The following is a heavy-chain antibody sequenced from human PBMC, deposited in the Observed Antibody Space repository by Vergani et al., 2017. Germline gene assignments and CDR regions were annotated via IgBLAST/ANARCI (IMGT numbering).Heavy chain of an antibody. V-gene: IGHV1-24*01. CDR1: GYTLTELS. J-gene: IGHJ4*02. CDR3: ATVGWFGGVIVTSFDY. CDR2: FDPEDGET. Sequence: QVQLVQSGAEVKKPGASVKVSCKVSGYTLTELSMHWVRQAPGKGLEWMGGFDPEDGETIYAQKFQGRVTITEDTSTDTAYMELSSLRSEDTAVYYCATVGWFGGVIVTSFDYWGQGTLVTVSS. D-gene: IGHD3-16*02.